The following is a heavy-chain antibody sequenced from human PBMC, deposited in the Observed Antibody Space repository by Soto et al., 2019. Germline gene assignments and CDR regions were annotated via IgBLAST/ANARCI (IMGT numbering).Heavy chain of an antibody. V-gene: IGHV1-24*01. CDR2: FDPEDGET. CDR3: ATDLFVGTRFPAFDI. CDR1: GYTLTELS. Sequence: ASVKVSCKVSGYTLTELSMHWVRQAPGKGLEWMGGFDPEDGETIYAQKFQGRVTMTEDTSTDTAYMELSRLRSEDTAVYYCATDLFVGTRFPAFDIWGQGTMVTVSS. D-gene: IGHD1-7*01. J-gene: IGHJ3*02.